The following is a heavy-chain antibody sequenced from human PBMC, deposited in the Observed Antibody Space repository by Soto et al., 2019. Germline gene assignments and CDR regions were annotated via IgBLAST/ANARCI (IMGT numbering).Heavy chain of an antibody. CDR1: GYTFTSYY. Sequence: AAVKVSCKASGYTFTSYYMHWVRQAPGQGLEWMGIINPSGGSTSCAQKFQGRVTMTRDTSTSTVYMELSSLRSEDTAVYYCARTSLATGSSGPGHCGQRHLVTV. D-gene: IGHD6-19*01. V-gene: IGHV1-46*01. CDR3: ARTSLATGSSGPGH. CDR2: INPSGGST. J-gene: IGHJ4*02.